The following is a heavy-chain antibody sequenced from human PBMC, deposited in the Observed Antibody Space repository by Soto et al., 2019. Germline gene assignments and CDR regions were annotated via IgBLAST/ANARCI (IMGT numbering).Heavy chain of an antibody. D-gene: IGHD3-9*01. CDR3: AREERYFDWFSDYCYMDV. CDR1: GYTFTSYD. V-gene: IGHV1-8*01. Sequence: ASVKVSCKASGYTFTSYDINWVRQATGQGLEWMGWMNPNSGNTGYAQKFQGRVTMTRNTSISTAYMELSSLRSEDTAVYYCAREERYFDWFSDYCYMDVWGKGTTVTVSS. CDR2: MNPNSGNT. J-gene: IGHJ6*03.